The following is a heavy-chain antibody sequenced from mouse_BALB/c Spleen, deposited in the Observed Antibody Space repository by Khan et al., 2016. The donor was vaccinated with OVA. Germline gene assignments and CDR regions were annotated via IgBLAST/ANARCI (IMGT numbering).Heavy chain of an antibody. J-gene: IGHJ3*01. Sequence: VRLQQSGPELVKPGASVKIPCKASGYTFTDYNMAWVKQSHGKSLEWIGDIIPNNGGTIYNQKFKGRATLTIDKSSNTAYMEFRSLTSEDTAVYYCARHGYGGFAYWGQGSLVTVSA. CDR3: ARHGYGGFAY. V-gene: IGHV1-18*01. D-gene: IGHD2-2*01. CDR1: GYTFTDYN. CDR2: IIPNNGGT.